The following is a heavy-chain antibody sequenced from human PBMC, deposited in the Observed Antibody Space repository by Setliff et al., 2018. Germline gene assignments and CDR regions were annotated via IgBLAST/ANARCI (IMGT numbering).Heavy chain of an antibody. J-gene: IGHJ4*02. CDR3: AKSPVAYCSGAVCYPFDY. Sequence: GGSLRLSCATSGFTFSSYAMSWVRQAPGKGLEWVSAMSASGTSTYHADSVKGRFTISGDNSKNTLYLQMNSPRAEDTAVYFCAKSPVAYCSGAVCYPFDYWCQGTLVTVPQ. D-gene: IGHD2-8*02. CDR1: GFTFSSYA. V-gene: IGHV3-23*01. CDR2: MSASGTST.